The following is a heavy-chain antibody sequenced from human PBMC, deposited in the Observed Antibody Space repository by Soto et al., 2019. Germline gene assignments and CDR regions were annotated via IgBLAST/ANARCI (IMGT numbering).Heavy chain of an antibody. Sequence: PSETLSLTCTVSGGSISSSSWNWIRQAPGKRLEWIGCIFYTGSTNFNPSLESRVTMSLDTSMNQFSLNLNSVTAADTAVYYCVRYYGARVYFDYWGQGSLVTVSS. J-gene: IGHJ4*02. CDR3: VRYYGARVYFDY. D-gene: IGHD4-17*01. CDR1: GGSISSSS. V-gene: IGHV4-59*08. CDR2: IFYTGST.